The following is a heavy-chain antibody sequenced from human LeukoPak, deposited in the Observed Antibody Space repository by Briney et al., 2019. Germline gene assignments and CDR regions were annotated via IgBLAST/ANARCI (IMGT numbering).Heavy chain of an antibody. Sequence: GESLKISCKGSGYSFTSYWIGWVRQMPGKGLEWMGIIYTGDSDTRYSPSFQGEVTISADKSISTDYLQWSSLKASDTAMYYCASSGIAVAGGRGAFDIWGQGTMVTVSS. CDR3: ASSGIAVAGGRGAFDI. CDR1: GYSFTSYW. V-gene: IGHV5-51*01. J-gene: IGHJ3*02. D-gene: IGHD6-19*01. CDR2: IYTGDSDT.